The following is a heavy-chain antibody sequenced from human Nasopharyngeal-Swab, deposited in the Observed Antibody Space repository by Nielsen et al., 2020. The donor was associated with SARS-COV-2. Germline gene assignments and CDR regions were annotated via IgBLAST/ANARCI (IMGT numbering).Heavy chain of an antibody. CDR2: IYYSGST. CDR3: ATTSARSLWQWQITGGYFDY. CDR1: GGSISSSSYY. D-gene: IGHD6-19*01. V-gene: IGHV4-39*07. J-gene: IGHJ4*02. Sequence: GSLRLSCTVSGGSISSSSYYWVWILQPPGKGLEWIGSIYYSGSTYYNPSLKSRVTISVDTSKNQFSLKLSSVTAADTAVYYCATTSARSLWQWQITGGYFDYWGQGTLVTVSS.